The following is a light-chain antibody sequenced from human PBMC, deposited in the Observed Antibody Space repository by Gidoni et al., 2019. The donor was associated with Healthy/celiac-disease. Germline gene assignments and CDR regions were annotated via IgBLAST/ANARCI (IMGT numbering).Light chain of an antibody. Sequence: QSVLTQPPPAPGPPGPRVTISCSGSSSNIGSKKVNWYQQLPGTAPKRLIYSNNQRPSGVPDRFSGSKSGTSASLAISGLQSEDEADYYCAAWDDSLNVHVFGTGTKVTVL. CDR2: SNN. CDR1: SSNIGSKK. J-gene: IGLJ1*01. V-gene: IGLV1-44*01. CDR3: AAWDDSLNVHV.